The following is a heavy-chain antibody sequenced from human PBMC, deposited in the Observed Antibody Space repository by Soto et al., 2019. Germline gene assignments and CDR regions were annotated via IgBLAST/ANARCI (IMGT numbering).Heavy chain of an antibody. CDR2: ITDSSSHR. Sequence: QVQLVESGGGLVKPGGSLRLSCAASGFTFSDYYMTWIRQAPGMGLEWISHITDSSSHRSYADSVMGRFTISRDNAKKSLFLQMNSLRAEDTGVYYCAREKGYGSGTIDYWGPGTLVTVSS. CDR3: AREKGYGSGTIDY. V-gene: IGHV3-11*06. J-gene: IGHJ4*02. D-gene: IGHD3-10*01. CDR1: GFTFSDYY.